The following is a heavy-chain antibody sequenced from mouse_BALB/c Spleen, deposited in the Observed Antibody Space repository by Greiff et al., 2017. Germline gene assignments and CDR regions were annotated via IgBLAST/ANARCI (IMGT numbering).Heavy chain of an antibody. CDR3: STGSFAY. D-gene: IGHD4-1*01. CDR2: ISSGSSTI. Sequence: EVNVVESGGGLVQPGGSRKLSCAASGFTFSSFGMHWVRQAPEKGLEWVAYISSGSSTIYYADTVKGRFTISRDNPKNTLFLQMTSLRSEDTAMYYCSTGSFAYWGQGTLVTVSA. V-gene: IGHV5-17*02. J-gene: IGHJ3*01. CDR1: GFTFSSFG.